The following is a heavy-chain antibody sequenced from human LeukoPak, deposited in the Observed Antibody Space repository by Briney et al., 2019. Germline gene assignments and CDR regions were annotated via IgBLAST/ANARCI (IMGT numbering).Heavy chain of an antibody. CDR2: ITWNSDDM. Sequence: PGGTLRLSCAASGFSFEAYGMYWVRQAPGKGLEWVSGITWNSDDMAYADSVKGRFTISRDNAKNCLYLQMNRLTVEDTALYYCTRVTSWRTGLDYWGQGTLVTVSS. CDR3: TRVTSWRTGLDY. D-gene: IGHD1-1*01. V-gene: IGHV3-9*01. CDR1: GFSFEAYG. J-gene: IGHJ4*02.